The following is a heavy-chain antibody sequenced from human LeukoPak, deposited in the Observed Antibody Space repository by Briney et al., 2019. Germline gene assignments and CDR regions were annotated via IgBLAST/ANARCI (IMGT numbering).Heavy chain of an antibody. V-gene: IGHV1-2*02. CDR1: GYTFTGYY. J-gene: IGHJ4*02. Sequence: ASVKVSCKASGYTFTGYYMHWVRQAPGQGLEWMGWINPNSGGTNYAQKFQGRVTMTRDTSISTAYMELSRLRSDDTAVYYCARDDKYYDFWSGYGVDYWGQGTLVTVSS. CDR3: ARDDKYYDFWSGYGVDY. D-gene: IGHD3-3*01. CDR2: INPNSGGT.